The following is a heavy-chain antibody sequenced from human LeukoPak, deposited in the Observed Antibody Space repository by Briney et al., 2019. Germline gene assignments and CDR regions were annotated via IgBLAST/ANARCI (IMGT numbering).Heavy chain of an antibody. CDR2: IYYSGST. Sequence: SETLSLTCTVSGGSISSSSYYWGWIRQPPGKGLEWIGSIYYSGSTYYNPSLKSRVTISVDTSKNQFSLKLSSVTAADTAVYYCARASHGWYFDLWGRGTLVTVSS. CDR1: GGSISSSSYY. CDR3: ARASHGWYFDL. D-gene: IGHD6-6*01. V-gene: IGHV4-39*07. J-gene: IGHJ2*01.